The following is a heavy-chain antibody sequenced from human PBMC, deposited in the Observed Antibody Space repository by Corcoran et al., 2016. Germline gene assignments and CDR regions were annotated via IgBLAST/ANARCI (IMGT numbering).Heavy chain of an antibody. CDR2: ISSSSTTI. D-gene: IGHD2-8*01. CDR1: GITFSGYS. V-gene: IGHV3-48*04. CDR3: ARVPNPNYFDF. Sequence: EVHLVESGGGLVQPGGSLRLSCAASGITFSGYSMNWVRQAPGKGLEWVSYISSSSTTIFYADSVKGRFTLSRDTAKNSLFLQMNSLRVEDTAVYYCARVPNPNYFDFWGQGILVTVSS. J-gene: IGHJ4*02.